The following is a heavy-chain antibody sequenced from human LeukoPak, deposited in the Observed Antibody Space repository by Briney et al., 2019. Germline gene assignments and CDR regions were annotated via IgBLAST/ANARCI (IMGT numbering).Heavy chain of an antibody. CDR3: ASRHLTPAYCGGDCYSPPTR. J-gene: IGHJ4*02. CDR1: GGTFSSYA. D-gene: IGHD2-21*02. Sequence: SVKVSCKASGGTFSSYAISWVRQAPGQGLEWMGGIIPIFGTANYAQKSQGRVTITTDESTSTAYMELSSLRSEDTAVYYCASRHLTPAYCGGDCYSPPTRWGQGTLVTVSS. CDR2: IIPIFGTA. V-gene: IGHV1-69*05.